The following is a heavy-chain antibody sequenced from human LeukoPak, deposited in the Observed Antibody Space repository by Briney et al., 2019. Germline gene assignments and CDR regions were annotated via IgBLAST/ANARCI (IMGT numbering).Heavy chain of an antibody. D-gene: IGHD3-16*02. CDR2: ISWNSGSI. CDR1: GFTFDDYA. V-gene: IGHV3-9*01. J-gene: IGHJ4*02. CDR3: ATASAMGLRLGVLSLPLFDY. Sequence: GGSLRLSCAASGFTFDDYAMHWVRQAPGKGLEWVSGISWNSGSIGYADSVKGRFTISRDNAKNSMSLQMNSLRGEDTALYYCATASAMGLRLGVLSLPLFDYWGQGTLVTVSS.